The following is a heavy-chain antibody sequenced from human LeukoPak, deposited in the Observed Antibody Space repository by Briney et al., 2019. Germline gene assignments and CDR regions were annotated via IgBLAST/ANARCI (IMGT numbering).Heavy chain of an antibody. J-gene: IGHJ4*02. D-gene: IGHD3-22*01. Sequence: PGGSLRLSCAASGFTFSNAWMSWVRQAPGKGLEWVGRIKSKTDGGTTDYAAPVKGRFTISRDDSKNTLYLQMNSLRAEDTAVYYCARDPYYYDSSNFDYWGQGTLVTVSS. CDR2: IKSKTDGGTT. V-gene: IGHV3-15*01. CDR3: ARDPYYYDSSNFDY. CDR1: GFTFSNAW.